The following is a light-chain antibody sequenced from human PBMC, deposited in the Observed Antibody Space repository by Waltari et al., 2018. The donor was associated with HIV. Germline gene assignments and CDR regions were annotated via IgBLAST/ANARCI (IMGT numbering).Light chain of an antibody. J-gene: IGKJ1*01. V-gene: IGKV4-1*01. CDR1: RNVLSSFNNQHS. Sequence: DTVMTQSPEYLVVSLVQRAPTNCQSSRNVLSSFNNQHSLAWYHHNPGQPPELLIYWASTRESGVPDRFTGSGSGTNFTLTISSLQAEDVAVYFCHQYFSPPPTFGQGTKVEIK. CDR2: WAS. CDR3: HQYFSPPPT.